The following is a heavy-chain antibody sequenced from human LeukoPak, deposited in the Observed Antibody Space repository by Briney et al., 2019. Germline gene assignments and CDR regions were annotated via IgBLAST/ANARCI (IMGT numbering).Heavy chain of an antibody. CDR3: ARVNRYSSGWFYAY. CDR1: GYTFTGYY. Sequence: ASVTVSCKASGYTFTGYYMHWVRQAPGQGLEWMERINPNSGGTNYAQKFQGRVTMTRDTSISTAYMELSRLRSDDTAVYYCARVNRYSSGWFYAYWGQGTLVTVSS. V-gene: IGHV1-2*06. D-gene: IGHD6-19*01. J-gene: IGHJ4*02. CDR2: INPNSGGT.